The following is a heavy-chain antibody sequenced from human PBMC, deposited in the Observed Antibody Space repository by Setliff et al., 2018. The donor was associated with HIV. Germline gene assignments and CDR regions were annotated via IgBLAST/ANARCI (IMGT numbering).Heavy chain of an antibody. J-gene: IGHJ4*02. Sequence: GGSLRLSCTASGFTFGDYAMHWVRQAPGKGLEWISYISSSSSTIYYADSVKGRFTISRDNAKNSLYLQMNSLRAEDTAVYYCGSRSDYWGQGTLVTVSS. V-gene: IGHV3-48*01. CDR3: GSRSDY. CDR2: ISSSSSTI. CDR1: GFTFGDYA.